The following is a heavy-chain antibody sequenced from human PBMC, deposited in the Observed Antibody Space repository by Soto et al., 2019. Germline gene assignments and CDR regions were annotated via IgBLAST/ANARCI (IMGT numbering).Heavy chain of an antibody. CDR1: GFIFSSYG. J-gene: IGHJ4*02. V-gene: IGHV3-23*01. D-gene: IGHD2-15*01. CDR2: ISGSGGST. Sequence: GGSLRLSCAASGFIFSSYGMSWVRQAPGKGLEWVSAISGSGGSTYYADSVKGRFSISRDNSKNTLYLQMNSLRAEDTAVYYCAKGVPCSGGSCYSGLLDYWGQGTLVTVSS. CDR3: AKGVPCSGGSCYSGLLDY.